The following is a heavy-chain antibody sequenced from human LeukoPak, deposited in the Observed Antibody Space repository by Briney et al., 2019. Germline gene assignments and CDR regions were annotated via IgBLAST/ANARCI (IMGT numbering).Heavy chain of an antibody. CDR2: ISYDGSNK. D-gene: IGHD2-2*01. CDR3: AKDRSCSSTSCDLNWFDP. J-gene: IGHJ5*02. CDR1: GFTFSNYA. V-gene: IGHV3-30-3*01. Sequence: GGSLRLSCAVSGFTFSNYAMNWVRQAPGKGLEWVAVISYDGSNKYYADSVKGRFTISRDNSKNTLYLQMNSLRAEDTAVYYCAKDRSCSSTSCDLNWFDPWGQGTLVTVSS.